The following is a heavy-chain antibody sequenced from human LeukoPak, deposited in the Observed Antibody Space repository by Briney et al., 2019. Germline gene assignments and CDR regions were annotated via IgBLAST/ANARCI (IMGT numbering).Heavy chain of an antibody. CDR1: GFTFSRYR. Sequence: GGSLRLSCAASGFTFSRYRMTWVRQAPGKGLKWVANIRQDGSEIYYVDSVKGRFTISRDNAKNTLYLQMNSLSAEDTAVYYCARVVVISPTYYFDFWGQGALVTVPS. J-gene: IGHJ4*02. CDR3: ARVVVISPTYYFDF. V-gene: IGHV3-7*01. D-gene: IGHD3-22*01. CDR2: IRQDGSEI.